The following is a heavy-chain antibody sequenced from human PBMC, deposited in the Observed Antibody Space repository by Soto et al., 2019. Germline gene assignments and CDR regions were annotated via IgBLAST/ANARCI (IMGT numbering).Heavy chain of an antibody. V-gene: IGHV1-3*05. CDR3: ASSLVVVTALDY. CDR1: GYTFTSYA. J-gene: IGHJ4*02. Sequence: QVQLVQSGAEEKKPGASVKVSCKASGYTFTSYAMHWVRQAPGQRLEWMGWINAGIGNTKYSQKFQGRVTITRDTSASTAYRELSSLRSDDTAGYYCASSLVVVTALDYWGQGTMVTVSS. CDR2: INAGIGNT. D-gene: IGHD2-21*02.